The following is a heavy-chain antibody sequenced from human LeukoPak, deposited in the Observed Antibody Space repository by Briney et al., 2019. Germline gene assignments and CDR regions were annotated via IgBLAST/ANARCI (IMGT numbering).Heavy chain of an antibody. CDR3: ARGSGSYYNSYYYYGMDV. CDR1: GYTFTGYY. J-gene: IGHJ6*02. D-gene: IGHD3-10*01. V-gene: IGHV1-3*01. Sequence: ASVKVSCKASGYTFTGYYMHWVRQAPGQRLEWMGWINAGNGNTKYSQKFQGRVTITRDTSASTAYMELSSLRSEDTAVYYCARGSGSYYNSYYYYGMDVWGQGTTVTVSS. CDR2: INAGNGNT.